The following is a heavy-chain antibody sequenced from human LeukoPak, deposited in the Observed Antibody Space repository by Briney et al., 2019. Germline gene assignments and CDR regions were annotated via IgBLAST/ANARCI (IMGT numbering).Heavy chain of an antibody. V-gene: IGHV3-48*01. Sequence: GGSLRLSCAASGFTFSSYNMNWVRQAPGKGLEWVSHIGSSSNSIYYAESVKGRFTISRDNSKNTLYLQMNSLRAEDTAVYYCANSVYSSGGYWGQGTLVTVSS. CDR1: GFTFSSYN. J-gene: IGHJ4*02. CDR3: ANSVYSSGGY. D-gene: IGHD6-19*01. CDR2: IGSSSNSI.